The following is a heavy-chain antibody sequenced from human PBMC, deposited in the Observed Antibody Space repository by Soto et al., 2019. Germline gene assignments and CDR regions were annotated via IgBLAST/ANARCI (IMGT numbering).Heavy chain of an antibody. CDR2: IIPIFGTA. J-gene: IGHJ6*02. CDR3: ASGDYDFWSGPGGGMDV. D-gene: IGHD3-3*01. Sequence: QVQLVQSGAEVKKPGSSVKVSCKASGGTFSSYAISWVRQAPGQGLEWMGGIIPIFGTANYAQKFQGRDTITADESTRTAYMELSSLRSEDTAVYYCASGDYDFWSGPGGGMDVWGQGTTVTVSS. CDR1: GGTFSSYA. V-gene: IGHV1-69*12.